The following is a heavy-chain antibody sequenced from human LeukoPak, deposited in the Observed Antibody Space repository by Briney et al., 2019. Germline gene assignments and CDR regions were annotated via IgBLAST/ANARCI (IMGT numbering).Heavy chain of an antibody. J-gene: IGHJ5*02. Sequence: SETLSLTCTVSGGSISSYYWSWIRQPPGKGLEWIGYIYYSGSTNYNPSLKSRVTISVDTSKNQFSLKLSSVTAADTAVYYCARQTAGGWFDPWGQGTLVTVSS. D-gene: IGHD3-16*01. V-gene: IGHV4-59*08. CDR3: ARQTAGGWFDP. CDR1: GGSISSYY. CDR2: IYYSGST.